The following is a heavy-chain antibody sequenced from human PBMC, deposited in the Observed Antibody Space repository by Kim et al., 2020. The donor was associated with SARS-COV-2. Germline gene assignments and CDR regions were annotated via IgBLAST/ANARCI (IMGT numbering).Heavy chain of an antibody. V-gene: IGHV4-39*01. D-gene: IGHD3-9*01. CDR3: ARHTYPDYDILTGYSLDDALDI. CDR1: GGSISSSSYY. CDR2: IYYSGST. Sequence: SETLSLTCTVSGGSISSSSYYWGWIRQPPGKGLEWIGSIYYSGSTFYNPSLKSRVTISVDTSKNQFSLKLSSVTAADTAVYYCARHTYPDYDILTGYSLDDALDIWGQGTMVTVSS. J-gene: IGHJ3*02.